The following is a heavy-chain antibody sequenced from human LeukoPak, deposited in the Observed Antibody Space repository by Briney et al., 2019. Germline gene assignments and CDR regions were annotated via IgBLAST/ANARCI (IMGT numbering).Heavy chain of an antibody. J-gene: IGHJ4*02. V-gene: IGHV4-59*08. CDR2: IYYSGST. Sequence: SETLSLTCTVSGGSISGYYWSWIRQPPGKGLEWIGNIYYSGSTNYNPSLKSRVTISVDTSKNQFSLKLSSVTAADTAVYYCANYHDYSNFQGAYYLDYWGEGSLVTVSS. CDR1: GGSISGYY. CDR3: ANYHDYSNFQGAYYLDY. D-gene: IGHD4-11*01.